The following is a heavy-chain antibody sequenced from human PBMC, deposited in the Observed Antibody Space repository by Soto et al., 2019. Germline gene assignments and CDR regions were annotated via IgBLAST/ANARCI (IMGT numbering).Heavy chain of an antibody. Sequence: QVQLVESGGGVVQPGRSLRLSCAASGFTFSSYGMHWVRQAPGKGLEWVAVISYDGSNKYYADSVKGRFTISRDNSKNTLYLQMNSLRAEDTAVYYCAKPMGALRPTREYYFDYWGQGTLVTVSS. CDR3: AKPMGALRPTREYYFDY. CDR2: ISYDGSNK. V-gene: IGHV3-30*18. D-gene: IGHD4-17*01. J-gene: IGHJ4*02. CDR1: GFTFSSYG.